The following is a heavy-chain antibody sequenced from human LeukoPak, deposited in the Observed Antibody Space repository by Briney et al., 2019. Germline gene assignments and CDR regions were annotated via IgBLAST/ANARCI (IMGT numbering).Heavy chain of an antibody. V-gene: IGHV3-30*01. CDR3: ARDGYNGSPIDF. CDR1: AFTFSDYA. D-gene: IGHD5-24*01. Sequence: GGSLRLSCAASAFTFSDYAFHWVRQAPGKGLEWVAVISYDGTDKDYVDSVKGRFTISRDNSKDTLYLQMNSLRGEDSAVYYCARDGYNGSPIDFWGQGTLVTVSS. CDR2: ISYDGTDK. J-gene: IGHJ4*02.